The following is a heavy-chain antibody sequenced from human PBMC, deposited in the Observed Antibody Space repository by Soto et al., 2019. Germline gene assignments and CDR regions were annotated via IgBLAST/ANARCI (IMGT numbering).Heavy chain of an antibody. J-gene: IGHJ5*02. V-gene: IGHV4-59*01. Sequence: TLSLTCSVSGGSMSKYYWSWIRQPPGKGLEWIGDVYESGTTNYEPSLKSRVTILLDMSKNHFSLKLRSVTAADTAVYYCAREADPIFCSATNCYGGWLDPWGQGTLVTVSS. D-gene: IGHD2-2*01. CDR2: VYESGTT. CDR1: GGSMSKYY. CDR3: AREADPIFCSATNCYGGWLDP.